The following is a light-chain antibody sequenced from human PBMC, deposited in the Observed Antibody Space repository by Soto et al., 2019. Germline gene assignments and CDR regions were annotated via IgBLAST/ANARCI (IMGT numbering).Light chain of an antibody. CDR1: QSISSW. CDR2: KAS. CDR3: HQYNSYWT. Sequence: DIQMTQSPSTLSASVGDRVTITCRASQSISSWLAWYQQKPGKAPKLLIYKASSLESGVPSRFSGSGSGTEFTLTISSLQPDDFATYYCHQYNSYWTFAHGTKVEIK. J-gene: IGKJ1*01. V-gene: IGKV1-5*03.